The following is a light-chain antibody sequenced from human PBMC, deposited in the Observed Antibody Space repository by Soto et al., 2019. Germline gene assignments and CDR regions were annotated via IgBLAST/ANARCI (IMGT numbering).Light chain of an antibody. V-gene: IGLV3-1*01. CDR2: QDT. Sequence: SYELTQPPSVSVSPGQTATITCSGDKLGDKYASWYQRKPGQSPVMVIYQDTKRPSEIPERFSGSNSGNTATLTISGTQAMDEADYYCQAWDSTTLHVGFGGGTKVTVL. CDR1: KLGDKY. CDR3: QAWDSTTLHVG. J-gene: IGLJ2*01.